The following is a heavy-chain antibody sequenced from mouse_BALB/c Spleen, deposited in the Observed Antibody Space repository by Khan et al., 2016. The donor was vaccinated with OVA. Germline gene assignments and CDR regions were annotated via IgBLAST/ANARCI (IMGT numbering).Heavy chain of an antibody. D-gene: IGHD2-1*01. CDR3: ARGHYGSPFAY. CDR1: GFTFSDYY. Sequence: EVQLVESGGGLVKPGGSLKLSCAASGFTFSDYYMYWVRQTPEKRLEWVATISDGGSYTYYPDSVKGRVTISRDDAKNNLYLQMSSLKSEDTAMYFCARGHYGSPFAYWGQGTLVTVSA. CDR2: ISDGGSYT. V-gene: IGHV5-4*02. J-gene: IGHJ3*01.